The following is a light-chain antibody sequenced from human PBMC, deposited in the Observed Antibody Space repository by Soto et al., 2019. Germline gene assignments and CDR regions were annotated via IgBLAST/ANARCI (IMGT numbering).Light chain of an antibody. CDR1: SSDVGGYKY. J-gene: IGLJ3*02. Sequence: QSALTQPASVSGSPGQSITISCTGTSSDVGGYKYVSWYQQHPGKAPKLMIYDVSKRPSGVPDRFSGSKSGNTASLTISGLQAEDEADYYCCSYAGSQTWVFGGGTKLTVL. CDR3: CSYAGSQTWV. V-gene: IGLV2-11*01. CDR2: DVS.